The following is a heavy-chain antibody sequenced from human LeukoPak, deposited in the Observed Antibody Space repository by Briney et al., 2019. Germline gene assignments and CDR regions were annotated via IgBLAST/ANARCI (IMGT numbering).Heavy chain of an antibody. D-gene: IGHD1-26*01. Sequence: SETLSLTCTVSGGSISSYHWSWIRQPPGKGLEWIGYIDYGGSTNHNPSLKSRVTISIDTSKNQFSLKLSSVTAADTAVYYCARHWGSGSYYSRRLDYWGQGTLVTVSS. CDR2: IDYGGST. CDR1: GGSISSYH. CDR3: ARHWGSGSYYSRRLDY. J-gene: IGHJ4*02. V-gene: IGHV4-59*08.